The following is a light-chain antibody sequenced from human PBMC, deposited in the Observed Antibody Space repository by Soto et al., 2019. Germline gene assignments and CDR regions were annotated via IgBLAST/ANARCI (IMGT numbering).Light chain of an antibody. CDR1: QSVSNN. Sequence: EIEMTQSPAILSVSPGERATLSCRASQSVSNNLAWYQQKPGQAPRLLMYGASTRATGVPARFSGSGSGTEFTLTISSLQSEDFAVYYCLQYNNWPPRHTFGQGTKLEIK. CDR2: GAS. CDR3: LQYNNWPPRHT. V-gene: IGKV3-15*01. J-gene: IGKJ2*01.